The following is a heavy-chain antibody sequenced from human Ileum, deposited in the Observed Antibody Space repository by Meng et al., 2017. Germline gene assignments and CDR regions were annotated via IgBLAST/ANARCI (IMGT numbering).Heavy chain of an antibody. D-gene: IGHD4-23*01. CDR1: GDSISTTNW. CDR2: IYHSGLV. V-gene: IGHV4-4*02. Sequence: QVPLLGPGPGLVKPSGTLSLTCAVSGDSISTTNWWNWVRQPPGEGLEWIGEIYHSGLVNYNLSLKSRVTLSIDKSKNQFSLKLISVTAADTGVYYCAANSGKKMHSWGQGTLVTVSS. J-gene: IGHJ4*02. CDR3: AANSGKKMHS.